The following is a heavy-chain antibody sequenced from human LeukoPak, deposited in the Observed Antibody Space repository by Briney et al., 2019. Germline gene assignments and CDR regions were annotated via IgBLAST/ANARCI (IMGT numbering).Heavy chain of an antibody. CDR2: IYSGAGT. V-gene: IGHV3-53*01. CDR1: GFTVENNY. CDR3: AKDGEDIVVVVAATWFDY. J-gene: IGHJ4*02. D-gene: IGHD2-15*01. Sequence: GGSLRLSCAASGFTVENNYMSWVRQAPGKGLEWVSIIYSGAGTHYAESVRGRFTISRDNSKNTLYLQMNSLRAEDTAVYYCAKDGEDIVVVVAATWFDYWGQGTLVTVSS.